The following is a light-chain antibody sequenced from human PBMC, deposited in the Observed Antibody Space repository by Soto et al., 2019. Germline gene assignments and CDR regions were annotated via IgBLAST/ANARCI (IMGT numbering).Light chain of an antibody. Sequence: EIVMTQSPATLSVSPGERATLACRASQSVSSNLAWYQQKPGQAPRLLIYGASTRATGMPARFSGSGSGTEFTLTISSLQSEDFAVYYCQQYNNWTNTFGQENKMEI. CDR3: QQYNNWTNT. CDR1: QSVSSN. V-gene: IGKV3-15*01. J-gene: IGKJ2*01. CDR2: GAS.